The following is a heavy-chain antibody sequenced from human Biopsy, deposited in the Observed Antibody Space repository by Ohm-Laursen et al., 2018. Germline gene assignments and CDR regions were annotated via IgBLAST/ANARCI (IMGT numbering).Heavy chain of an antibody. V-gene: IGHV4-59*01. D-gene: IGHD3-3*01. Sequence: SETLSLTCTVSGGSISSDYWSWIRQTPGKGLEWIGNISDRGTTNSNPSLRGRITISVDTSKNQFSLKLNSVSAADTALFFCARLYRLDDYWNDDPPDAFDVWGPGTMVTVSS. J-gene: IGHJ3*01. CDR3: ARLYRLDDYWNDDPPDAFDV. CDR2: ISDRGTT. CDR1: GGSISSDY.